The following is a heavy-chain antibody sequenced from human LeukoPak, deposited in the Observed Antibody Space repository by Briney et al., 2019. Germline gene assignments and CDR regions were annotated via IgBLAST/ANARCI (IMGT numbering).Heavy chain of an antibody. V-gene: IGHV3-9*03. J-gene: IGHJ2*01. CDR3: AKGPGLGAGKRYLDL. CDR1: GITFDDYA. CDR2: ITWNSRSI. D-gene: IGHD6-13*01. Sequence: PGGSLRLSCAASGITFDDYAMHWVRQAPGKGLEWVSGITWNSRSIAYADSVKGRFTISRDNAKNSLYLQMNSLRAEDMALYYCAKGPGLGAGKRYLDLWGRGTLVIVSS.